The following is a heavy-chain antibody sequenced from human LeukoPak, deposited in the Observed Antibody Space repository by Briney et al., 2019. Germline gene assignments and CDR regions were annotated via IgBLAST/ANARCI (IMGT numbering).Heavy chain of an antibody. CDR2: IKQGGREE. V-gene: IGHV3-7*03. CDR3: ARDNGGWFDT. D-gene: IGHD3-10*01. J-gene: IGHJ5*02. CDR1: EFIFSDYW. Sequence: PGGSPRLSCVASEFIFSDYWMSWVRQAPGKGLEWVANIKQGGREEKYVSSVKGRFAISRDDAKSTLYLQMDSLSGDDTAVYYCARDNGGWFDTWGRGTLVTVSS.